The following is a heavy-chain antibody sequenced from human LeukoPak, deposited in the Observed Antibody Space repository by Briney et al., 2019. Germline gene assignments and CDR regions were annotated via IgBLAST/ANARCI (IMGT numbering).Heavy chain of an antibody. CDR1: GFTFSSYS. Sequence: PGGSLRLSCAASGFTFSSYSMNWVRQAPGKGLEWVSSISSSSSYIYYADSVKGRFTISRDNAKNSQYLQMNSLRAEDTAVYYCARDRAMEVGAYYFDYWGQGTLVTVSS. J-gene: IGHJ4*02. D-gene: IGHD1-26*01. V-gene: IGHV3-21*01. CDR3: ARDRAMEVGAYYFDY. CDR2: ISSSSSYI.